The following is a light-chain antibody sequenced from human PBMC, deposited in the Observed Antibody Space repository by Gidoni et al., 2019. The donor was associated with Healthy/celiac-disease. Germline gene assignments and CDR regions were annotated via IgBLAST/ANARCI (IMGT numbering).Light chain of an antibody. CDR2: AAS. V-gene: IGKV1-39*01. CDR3: QQSDSTVT. CDR1: QSSSSY. J-gene: IGKJ3*01. Sequence: DIQMTQSPSSLSASVGDRVTITCRASQSSSSYLDWYQQKPGKAPKLLIYAASSLESGVPARFSGSGSGTDFTLTISSLEPEDFATYYCQQSDSTVTFGHGTKVDIK.